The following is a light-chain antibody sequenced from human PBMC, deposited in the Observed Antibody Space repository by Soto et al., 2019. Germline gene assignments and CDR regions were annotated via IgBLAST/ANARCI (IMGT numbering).Light chain of an antibody. V-gene: IGLV3-21*04. CDR2: YDS. Sequence: SYELTQPPSASVAPGKTARITCGGNNIGSKSVHWYQQKPGQAPVLVIYYDSDRPSGIPERFSGSNSGNTATLTISRVEAGDEADYYCQVWDSSSDHPYVVFGGGTKLTVL. J-gene: IGLJ2*01. CDR1: NIGSKS. CDR3: QVWDSSSDHPYVV.